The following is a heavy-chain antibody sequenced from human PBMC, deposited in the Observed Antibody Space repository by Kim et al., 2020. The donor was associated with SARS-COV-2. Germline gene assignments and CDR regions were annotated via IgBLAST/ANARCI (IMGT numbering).Heavy chain of an antibody. D-gene: IGHD6-13*01. V-gene: IGHV4-39*01. J-gene: IGHJ4*02. CDR3: ARITRQLASFDY. Sequence: YSTPSLKSRVTISVDTSKNQFSLKLSSVTAADTAVYYCARITRQLASFDYWGQGTLVTVSS.